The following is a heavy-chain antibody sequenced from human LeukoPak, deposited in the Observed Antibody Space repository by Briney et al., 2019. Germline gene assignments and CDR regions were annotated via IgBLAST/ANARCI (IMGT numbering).Heavy chain of an antibody. CDR1: RGSISSFY. D-gene: IGHD4-23*01. V-gene: IGHV4-59*01. J-gene: IGHJ4*02. CDR2: ISYSGNT. CDR3: ARDYGGKFDY. Sequence: PSATLSLTCTVSRGSISSFYWSWIRQPPGKGLEWIGYISYSGNTKYNPSLKSRVTISVDTSKTQFSLKLSCVTAADTAVYYCARDYGGKFDYWGQGTLVTVSS.